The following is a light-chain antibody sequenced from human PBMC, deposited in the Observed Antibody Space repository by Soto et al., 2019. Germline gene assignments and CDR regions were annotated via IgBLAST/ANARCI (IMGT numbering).Light chain of an antibody. J-gene: IGLJ1*01. V-gene: IGLV2-14*01. CDR3: SSYTSSSTLVV. CDR1: SSDVGGYNY. Sequence: QSALTQPASVSGSPGQSLTISCSGTSSDVGGYNYVSWCQQHPGKAPKLMIYDVSNRPSGVSNRFSGSKSGNTASLTISGLHAEDEAVYYCSSYTSSSTLVVFGTGTKVTVL. CDR2: DVS.